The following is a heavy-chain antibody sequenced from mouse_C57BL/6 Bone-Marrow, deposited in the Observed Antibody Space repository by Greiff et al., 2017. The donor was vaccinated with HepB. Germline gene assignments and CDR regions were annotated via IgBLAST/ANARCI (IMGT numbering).Heavy chain of an antibody. CDR3: ASGSSYWYFDV. V-gene: IGHV3-3*01. CDR1: GFSINSDCY. J-gene: IGHJ1*03. D-gene: IGHD1-1*01. Sequence: EVKLVESGPSLVRPSQTLSLTCTVTGFSINSDCYWIWIRQFPGNKLEYIGYTFYSGITYYNPSLESRTYITRDTSKNQFSLKLSSVTTEDTATYDCASGSSYWYFDVWGTGTTVTVSS. CDR2: TFYSGIT.